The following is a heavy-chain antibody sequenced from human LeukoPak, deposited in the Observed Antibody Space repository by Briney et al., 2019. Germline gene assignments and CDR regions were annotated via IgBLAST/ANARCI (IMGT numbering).Heavy chain of an antibody. D-gene: IGHD2-2*01. Sequence: SETLSLTCTVSGGSISSGSYYWSWIRRPAGKGLEWIERIYTSGSTNYNPSLKSRVTISVDTSKNQFSLKLSSVTAADTAVYYCASTPRYCSSTSCYGFDYYYGMDVWGQGTTVTVSS. CDR3: ASTPRYCSSTSCYGFDYYYGMDV. CDR1: GGSISSGSYY. CDR2: IYTSGST. J-gene: IGHJ6*02. V-gene: IGHV4-61*02.